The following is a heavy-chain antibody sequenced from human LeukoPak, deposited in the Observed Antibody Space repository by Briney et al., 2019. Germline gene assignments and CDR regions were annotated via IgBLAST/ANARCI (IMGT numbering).Heavy chain of an antibody. D-gene: IGHD2-2*02. CDR3: AKTSDQLLYSKFDF. Sequence: VESLRLSCATSGFTFSFYGMHWVRQAPGKGLEWVAFIQYDGRYKFYADSVQGRFSISRENSKNTLFLQRNSLRADDTAVYYCAKTSDQLLYSKFDFWGQGTLVTVSS. CDR2: IQYDGRYK. CDR1: GFTFSFYG. V-gene: IGHV3-30*02. J-gene: IGHJ4*02.